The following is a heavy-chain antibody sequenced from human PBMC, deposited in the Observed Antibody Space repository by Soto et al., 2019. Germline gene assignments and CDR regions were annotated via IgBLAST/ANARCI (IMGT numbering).Heavy chain of an antibody. V-gene: IGHV1-2*04. D-gene: IGHD2-15*01. Sequence: ASVKVSCKASGYTFTGYYMHWVRQAPGQELEWMGWINPNSGGTNYAQKFQGWVTMTRDTSISTAYMELSRLRSDDTAVYYCARGYCSGGSCYRQDNWFDPWGQGTLVTVS. CDR1: GYTFTGYY. CDR3: ARGYCSGGSCYRQDNWFDP. J-gene: IGHJ5*02. CDR2: INPNSGGT.